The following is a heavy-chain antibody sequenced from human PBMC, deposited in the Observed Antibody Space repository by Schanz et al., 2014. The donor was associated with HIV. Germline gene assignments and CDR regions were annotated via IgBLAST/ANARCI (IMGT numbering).Heavy chain of an antibody. CDR2: ISNDGRNK. CDR3: ANLVVAATDDAFDI. J-gene: IGHJ3*02. Sequence: QVQLVESGGGLVQPGGSLRVSCAASGFMFSSYGMSWVRQAPGKGLEWVAFISNDGRNKYYADSVKGRFTISRDSSRDTLYLQMNSLRAEDTAVYYCANLVVAATDDAFDIWGQGTMISIS. D-gene: IGHD2-15*01. V-gene: IGHV3-30*18. CDR1: GFMFSSYG.